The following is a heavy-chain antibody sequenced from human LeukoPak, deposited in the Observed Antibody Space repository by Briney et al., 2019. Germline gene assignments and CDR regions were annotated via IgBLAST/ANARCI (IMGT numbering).Heavy chain of an antibody. V-gene: IGHV4-59*01. Sequence: SETLSLTCTVSGGSISDYYWRWIRQPPGKGLEHIGYIYYSGSTNYNPSLKSRVTISVDTSKNQFSLKLNSVTAADTAVYYCARTPNRGGFDYWGQGTLVTVSS. CDR2: IYYSGST. CDR1: GGSISDYY. J-gene: IGHJ4*02. D-gene: IGHD1-14*01. CDR3: ARTPNRGGFDY.